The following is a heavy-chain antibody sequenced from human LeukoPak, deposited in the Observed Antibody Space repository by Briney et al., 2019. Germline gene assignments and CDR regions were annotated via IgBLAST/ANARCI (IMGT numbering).Heavy chain of an antibody. CDR2: IYHSGST. Sequence: KTSETLSLTCAVSGGSISSGGYSWSWIRQPPGKGLEWIGYIYHSGSTYYNPSLKSRVTISVDRSKNQFSLKLSSVTAADTAVYYCARGCYDSSGYYYLLYWFDPWGQGTLVTVSS. D-gene: IGHD3-22*01. V-gene: IGHV4-30-2*01. J-gene: IGHJ5*02. CDR1: GGSISSGGYS. CDR3: ARGCYDSSGYYYLLYWFDP.